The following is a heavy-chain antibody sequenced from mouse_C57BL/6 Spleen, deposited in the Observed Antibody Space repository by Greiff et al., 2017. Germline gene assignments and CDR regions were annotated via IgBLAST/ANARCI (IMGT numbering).Heavy chain of an antibody. CDR3: AEDDYDDGDYYAMDY. J-gene: IGHJ4*01. CDR1: GYTFTSYD. V-gene: IGHV1-85*01. Sequence: QVQLKESGPELVKPGASVKLSCKASGYTFTSYDINWVKQRPGQGLEWIGWIYPRDGSTKYNEKFKGKATLTVDTSSSTAYMELHSLTSEDSAVYFCAEDDYDDGDYYAMDYWGQGTSVTVSS. CDR2: IYPRDGST. D-gene: IGHD2-4*01.